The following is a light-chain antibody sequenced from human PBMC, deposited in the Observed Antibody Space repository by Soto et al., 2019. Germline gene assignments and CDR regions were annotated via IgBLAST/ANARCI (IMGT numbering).Light chain of an antibody. V-gene: IGLV2-14*01. J-gene: IGLJ1*01. Sequence: QSALTQPASVSGSPGQSITISCTGTSSDVGGYNYVSWYQQHPGKAPKIMIYDVSNRPSGVSNRFSGSKSGNTAYLTISGLQAEDEADYYCSSYTSSSTLDVFGAGTKLTVL. CDR3: SSYTSSSTLDV. CDR1: SSDVGGYNY. CDR2: DVS.